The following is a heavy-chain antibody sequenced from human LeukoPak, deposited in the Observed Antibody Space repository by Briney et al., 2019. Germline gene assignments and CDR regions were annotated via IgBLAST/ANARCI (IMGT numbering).Heavy chain of an antibody. CDR2: IQSDGGGV. J-gene: IGHJ4*02. CDR1: GFTFSSYA. D-gene: IGHD1-1*01. V-gene: IGHV3-30*02. Sequence: GGSLRLSCAASGFTFSSYAMNWVRQAPGKGLEWVALIQSDGGGVFYSDSVKGRFTVSRDSSQNTVYLQVNSLRIEDTAVYFCSRDNNWAFDYWGQGTLVTVSS. CDR3: SRDNNWAFDY.